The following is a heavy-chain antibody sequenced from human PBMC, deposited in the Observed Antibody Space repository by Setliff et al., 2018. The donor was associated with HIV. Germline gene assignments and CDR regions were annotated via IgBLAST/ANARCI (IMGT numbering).Heavy chain of an antibody. J-gene: IGHJ3*01. Sequence: SVKVSCKASGGTFSAYAVNWVRQAPGQGLEWMGRIISILGTPNYSHKFQGRVTITADKSTTTTYMELSSLRSDDTAIYYCARDFHVLGYCSADSCPYDASDVWGQGTVVTV. CDR1: GGTFSAYA. CDR2: IISILGTP. V-gene: IGHV1-69*04. CDR3: ARDFHVLGYCSADSCPYDASDV. D-gene: IGHD2-15*01.